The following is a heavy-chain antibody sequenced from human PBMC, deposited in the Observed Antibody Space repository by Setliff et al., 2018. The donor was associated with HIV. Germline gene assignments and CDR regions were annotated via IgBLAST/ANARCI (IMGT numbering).Heavy chain of an antibody. CDR2: IYPGNSDT. CDR1: GYSFTSYW. J-gene: IGHJ4*02. V-gene: IGHV5-51*01. CDR3: TRLFGRSGWTDVDY. D-gene: IGHD6-19*01. Sequence: PGESLKIFCKGSGYSFTSYWIGWVRQMPGEGLEWMGIIYPGNSDTRDRPSFQGQVTVSADKSINTAYLQWSSLKASDTAMYYCTRLFGRSGWTDVDYLGQGTLVTVSS.